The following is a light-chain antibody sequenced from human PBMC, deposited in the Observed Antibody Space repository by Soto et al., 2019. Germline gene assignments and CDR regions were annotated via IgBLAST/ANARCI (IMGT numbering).Light chain of an antibody. V-gene: IGKV1-13*02. Sequence: AIQLTQSPSSLSASVGDRVTITCRASQGISSYLAWYQQKPGKAPKLLIYDASSLESGVPSRFSGSGSGTDFTLTISGLQPDDFATYYCQQYTSYYTFGQGTRLEI. CDR1: QGISSY. CDR3: QQYTSYYT. J-gene: IGKJ5*01. CDR2: DAS.